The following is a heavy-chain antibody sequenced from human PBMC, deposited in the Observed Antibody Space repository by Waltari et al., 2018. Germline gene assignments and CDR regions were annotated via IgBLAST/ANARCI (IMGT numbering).Heavy chain of an antibody. D-gene: IGHD2-15*01. V-gene: IGHV3-7*01. J-gene: IGHJ4*02. Sequence: EVQLVESGGGLVQPGGSLRLACAAYGFTFSSYWMSWVRQAPGKGLEWVANIKQDGSEKYYVDSVKGRFTISRDNAKNSLYLQMNSLRAEDTAVYYCASHAVVAASLDYWGQGTLVTVSS. CDR2: IKQDGSEK. CDR3: ASHAVVAASLDY. CDR1: GFTFSSYW.